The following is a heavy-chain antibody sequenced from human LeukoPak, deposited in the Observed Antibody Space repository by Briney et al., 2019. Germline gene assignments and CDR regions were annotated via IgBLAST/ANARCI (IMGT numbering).Heavy chain of an antibody. J-gene: IGHJ3*02. D-gene: IGHD5-18*01. Sequence: SETLSLTCTVSGGSISSGGYYWSWIRQPPGKGLEWIGYIYHSGSTYYNPSLKSRVTISVDRSKNQFSLKLSSVTAADTAVYYCARSRVQLWTRGAFDIWGQGTMVTVSS. CDR3: ARSRVQLWTRGAFDI. CDR1: GGSISSGGYY. CDR2: IYHSGST. V-gene: IGHV4-30-2*01.